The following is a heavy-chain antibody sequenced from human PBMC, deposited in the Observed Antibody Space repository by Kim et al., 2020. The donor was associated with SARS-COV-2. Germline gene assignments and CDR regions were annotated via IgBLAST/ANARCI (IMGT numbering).Heavy chain of an antibody. J-gene: IGHJ4*02. D-gene: IGHD6-13*01. Sequence: TKYSQKFQGRVTITRDTSASTAYMELSSLRSEDTAVYYCAREYSSSWYEYWGQGTLVTVSS. CDR3: AREYSSSWYEY. V-gene: IGHV1-3*01. CDR2: T.